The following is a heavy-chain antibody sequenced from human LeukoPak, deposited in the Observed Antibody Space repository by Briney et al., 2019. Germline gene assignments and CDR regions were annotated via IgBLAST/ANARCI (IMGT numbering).Heavy chain of an antibody. CDR2: ISYDGSNK. V-gene: IGHV3-30*04. D-gene: IGHD3-10*01. J-gene: IGHJ4*02. CDR1: GFTFSSYA. CDR3: ATVFKGSSLQDY. Sequence: GRSLRLSCAASGFTFSSYAMHWVRQAPGKGLEWVAVISYDGSNKYYADSVKGRFTISRDNSKNTLYLQMNSLRADDTAVYYCATVFKGSSLQDYWGQGTLVTVSS.